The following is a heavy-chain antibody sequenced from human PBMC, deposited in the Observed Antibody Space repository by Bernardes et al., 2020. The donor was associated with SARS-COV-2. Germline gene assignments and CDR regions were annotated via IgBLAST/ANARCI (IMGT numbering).Heavy chain of an antibody. CDR3: AKDILRGGDPPPDY. V-gene: IGHV3-23*01. CDR2: ISGSGGST. D-gene: IGHD4-17*01. Sequence: GGSLRLSRAASGFTFSSYAMSWVRQAPGKGLEWVSAISGSGGSTYYADSVKGRFTISRDNSKNTLYLQMNSLRAEDTAVYYCAKDILRGGDPPPDYWGQGTLVTVSS. J-gene: IGHJ4*02. CDR1: GFTFSSYA.